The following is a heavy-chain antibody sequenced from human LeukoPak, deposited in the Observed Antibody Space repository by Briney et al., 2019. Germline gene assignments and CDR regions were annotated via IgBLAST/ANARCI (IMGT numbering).Heavy chain of an antibody. J-gene: IGHJ4*02. CDR1: GGSINSYY. D-gene: IGHD3-22*01. V-gene: IGHV4-59*12. CDR3: ARYYYDSSGYYANTDYFDY. Sequence: SETLSLTCTVSGGSINSYYWSRIRQPPGKGLEWIGYIYYSGSTNYNPSLKSRVTISVDTSKNQFSLKLSSVTAADTAVYYCARYYYDSSGYYANTDYFDYWGQGTLVTVSS. CDR2: IYYSGST.